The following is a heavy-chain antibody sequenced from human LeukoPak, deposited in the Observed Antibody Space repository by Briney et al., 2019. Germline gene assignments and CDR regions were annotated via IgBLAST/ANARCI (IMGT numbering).Heavy chain of an antibody. V-gene: IGHV4-39*01. CDR3: ASQVSSIAAAGTLDY. D-gene: IGHD6-13*01. J-gene: IGHJ4*02. CDR2: IYYSGST. Sequence: SETLSLTCTVSGGSISSSSYYWGWLRQPPGKGLEWIGSIYYSGSTYYNPSLKSRVTISVDTSKNQFSLKLSSVTAADTAVYYCASQVSSIAAAGTLDYWGQGTLVTVSS. CDR1: GGSISSSSYY.